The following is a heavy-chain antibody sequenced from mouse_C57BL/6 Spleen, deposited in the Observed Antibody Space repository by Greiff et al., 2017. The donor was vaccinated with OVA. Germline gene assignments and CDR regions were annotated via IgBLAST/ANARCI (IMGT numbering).Heavy chain of an antibody. CDR2: IYPGSGST. Sequence: QVQLQQPGAELVKPGASVKLSCKASGYTFTSYWMHWVKQRPGQGLEWIGDIYPGSGSTNYNEKFKSKATLTVDTSSSTAYMQLSSLTSEDSAVYYCARELLRYFDVWGTGTTVTVSS. D-gene: IGHD1-1*01. CDR1: GYTFTSYW. J-gene: IGHJ1*03. V-gene: IGHV1-55*01. CDR3: ARELLRYFDV.